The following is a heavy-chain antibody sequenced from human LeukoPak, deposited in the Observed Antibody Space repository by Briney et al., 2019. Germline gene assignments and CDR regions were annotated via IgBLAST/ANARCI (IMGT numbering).Heavy chain of an antibody. V-gene: IGHV3-21*01. D-gene: IGHD3-10*02. CDR3: AELGITMIGGV. CDR1: GFTFSSYS. Sequence: GGSLRLSCAASGFTFSSYSMNWVRQAPGKGLEWVSSISSSSSYIYYADSVKGRFTISRDNAKNSLYLQMNSLRAEDTAVYYCAELGITMIGGVWGKGTTVAISS. J-gene: IGHJ6*04. CDR2: ISSSSSYI.